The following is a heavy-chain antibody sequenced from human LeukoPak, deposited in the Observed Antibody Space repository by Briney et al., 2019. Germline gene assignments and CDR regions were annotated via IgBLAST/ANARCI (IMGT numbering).Heavy chain of an antibody. V-gene: IGHV4-4*07. Sequence: SETLSLTCTVSGGSISSYYWSWIRQPAGKGLEWIGRIYTSGSTNYNPSLKSRVTMSVDTSKNQFSLKLSSVTAADTAVYYCARERRLGVVPAAILFDYWAREPWSPSPQ. J-gene: IGHJ4*02. CDR3: ARERRLGVVPAAILFDY. CDR2: IYTSGST. D-gene: IGHD2-2*01. CDR1: GGSISSYY.